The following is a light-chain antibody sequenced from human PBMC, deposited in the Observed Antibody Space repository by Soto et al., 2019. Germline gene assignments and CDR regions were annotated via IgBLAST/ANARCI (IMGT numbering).Light chain of an antibody. V-gene: IGKV4-1*01. CDR2: RTS. CDR1: PSISSSPSDESC. Sequence: DIVMTQSPDSLAVSLGEWATINCKSSPSISSSPSDESCLAWYQQKPGQPPRLLIYRTSIRESGVPDRFSGSGSGTDFTLTISSLQAEDVAVYYCQQYYRSPYTFGQGTKLEIK. J-gene: IGKJ2*01. CDR3: QQYYRSPYT.